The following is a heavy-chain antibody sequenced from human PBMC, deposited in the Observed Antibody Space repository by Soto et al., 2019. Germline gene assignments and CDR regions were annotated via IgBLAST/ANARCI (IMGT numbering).Heavy chain of an antibody. Sequence: GESLKISCKASGYSFSDYWIGWVRQMPGKGLEWMGIIYPGDSDSRYSPSFQGHVTISADKSITTAYLQWNSLKASDSAFYYCALVYDGSSGFDFDSCGQGTLVTVS. CDR2: IYPGDSDS. V-gene: IGHV5-51*01. CDR1: GYSFSDYW. J-gene: IGHJ4*02. CDR3: ALVYDGSSGFDFDS. D-gene: IGHD3-22*01.